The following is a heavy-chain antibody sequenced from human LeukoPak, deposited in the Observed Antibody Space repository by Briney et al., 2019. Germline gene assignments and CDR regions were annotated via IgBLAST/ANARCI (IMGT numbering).Heavy chain of an antibody. J-gene: IGHJ3*02. D-gene: IGHD6-19*01. CDR2: IYYDGST. V-gene: IGHV4-39*01. Sequence: SETLSLTCTVSGGSITTSIQYWVWIRQPSGKGLEWIGSIYYDGSTYYHPSLKSRFTISVETSKNQFSLKMRSVTATDTAVYYCARLPVAGPLSEGFDIWGQGTLVTVSS. CDR3: ARLPVAGPLSEGFDI. CDR1: GGSITTSIQY.